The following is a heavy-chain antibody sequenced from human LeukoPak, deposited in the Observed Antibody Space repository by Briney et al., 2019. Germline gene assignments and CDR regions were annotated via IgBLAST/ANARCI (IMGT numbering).Heavy chain of an antibody. CDR1: GFTFSSYS. CDR3: TRDPRALDY. V-gene: IGHV3-48*01. J-gene: IGHJ4*02. Sequence: GGPLRLSCAASGFTFSSYSMNWVRQAPGKGLEWVSYISYTGTIYYADSVKGRFTISRDNAKNSLYLHMNSLRAEDTALYYCTRDPRALDYWGQGTLVTVSS. CDR2: ISYTGTI.